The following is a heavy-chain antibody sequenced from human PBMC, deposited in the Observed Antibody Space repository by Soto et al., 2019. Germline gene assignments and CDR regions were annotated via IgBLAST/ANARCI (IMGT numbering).Heavy chain of an antibody. CDR2: ISGSGGST. J-gene: IGHJ4*02. V-gene: IGHV3-23*01. Sequence: EVQLLESGGALVQPGGSLRLSCAASAFTFSSYAMTWVRQAPGKGLEWVSTISGSGGSTYYADSVKGRFTISRDNSKNTLYLQMNSLRAEDTAVYYCAKDRSGWYGQYYFDYWGQGTLVTVSS. D-gene: IGHD6-19*01. CDR3: AKDRSGWYGQYYFDY. CDR1: AFTFSSYA.